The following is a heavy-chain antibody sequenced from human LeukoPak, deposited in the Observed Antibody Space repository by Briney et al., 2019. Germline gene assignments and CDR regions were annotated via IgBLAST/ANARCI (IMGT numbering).Heavy chain of an antibody. D-gene: IGHD3-22*01. CDR3: ARDPYDRGGYGAFDM. V-gene: IGHV3-7*01. J-gene: IGHJ3*02. Sequence: GGSLSLSCAASGLTFNNYWMMWVRQAPGKGREWGTNIKGGGREMQYLDSEKGRFTISIDNAEHSVFLKMNILRVEKTSVFYWARDPYDRGGYGAFDMWGQGTTVTVS. CDR2: IKGGGREM. CDR1: GLTFNNYW.